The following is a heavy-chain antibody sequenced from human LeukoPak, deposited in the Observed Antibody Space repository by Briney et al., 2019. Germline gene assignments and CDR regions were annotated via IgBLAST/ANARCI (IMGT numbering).Heavy chain of an antibody. CDR3: AELGITMIGGV. CDR2: ISQTGTTI. J-gene: IGHJ6*04. V-gene: IGHV3-11*04. CDR1: GFTFSDHY. D-gene: IGHD3-10*02. Sequence: GGSLRLSCAASGFTFSDHYVSWIRQAPGKGLEWVSYISQTGTTISYADSVKGRFTLSRDNARNSLYLQMNSLRAEDTAVYYCAELGITMIGGVWGKGTTVTVSS.